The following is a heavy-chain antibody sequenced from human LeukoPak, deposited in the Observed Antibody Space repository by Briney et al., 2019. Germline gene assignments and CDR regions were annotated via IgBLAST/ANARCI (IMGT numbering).Heavy chain of an antibody. CDR2: ISSSSSYI. D-gene: IGHD3-16*01. CDR3: ARRGGYYYYYMDV. V-gene: IGHV3-21*01. CDR1: GFTFSSYS. Sequence: GGSLRLSCAASGFTFSSYSMNWVRQAPGKGLGWVSSISSSSSYIYYADSVKGRFTISRDNAKNSLYLQMNSLRAEDTAVYYCARRGGYYYYYMDVWGKGTTVTVSS. J-gene: IGHJ6*03.